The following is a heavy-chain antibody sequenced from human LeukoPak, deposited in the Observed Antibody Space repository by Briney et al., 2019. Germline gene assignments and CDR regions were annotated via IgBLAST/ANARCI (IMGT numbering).Heavy chain of an antibody. Sequence: GGSLRLSCAASGFTVSSNYMSWARQAPRKGLEWVSVIYSGGSTYYADSVKGRFTISRDNSKNTLYLQMNSLRAEDTAVYYCARDPFLKADNFDYWGQGNLVTVSS. V-gene: IGHV3-66*01. CDR3: ARDPFLKADNFDY. CDR1: GFTVSSNY. CDR2: IYSGGST. J-gene: IGHJ4*02. D-gene: IGHD2-15*01.